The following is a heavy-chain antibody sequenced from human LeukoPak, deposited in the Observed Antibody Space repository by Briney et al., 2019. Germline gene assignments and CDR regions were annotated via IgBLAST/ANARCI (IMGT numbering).Heavy chain of an antibody. J-gene: IGHJ2*01. CDR3: ARLGKYSYGWNWYFDL. CDR2: IYVSGST. D-gene: IGHD5-18*01. CDR1: GASISSYH. Sequence: PSETLSLTCAVSGASISSYHWSWIRQPPGKGLEWIGYIYVSGSTNYNPSLKSRVTISVDTSKNQFSLKLSSVTAADTAVYYCARLGKYSYGWNWYFDLWGRGTLVTVSS. V-gene: IGHV4-4*08.